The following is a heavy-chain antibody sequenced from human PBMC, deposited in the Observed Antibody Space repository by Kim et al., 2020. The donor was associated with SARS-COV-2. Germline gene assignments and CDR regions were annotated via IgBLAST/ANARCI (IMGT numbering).Heavy chain of an antibody. Sequence: ANYAQKCQGRVTITADESTSTAYMELSSLRSEDTAVYYCARDSAVAGFDYWGQGTLVTVSS. V-gene: IGHV1-69*01. CDR2: A. CDR3: ARDSAVAGFDY. D-gene: IGHD6-19*01. J-gene: IGHJ4*02.